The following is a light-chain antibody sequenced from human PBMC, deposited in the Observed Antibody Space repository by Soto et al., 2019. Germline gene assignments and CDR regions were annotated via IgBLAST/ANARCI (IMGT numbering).Light chain of an antibody. CDR2: DAS. J-gene: IGKJ4*01. V-gene: IGKV3-11*01. Sequence: EKVITPSPATPSLSPGERATPSPRASQSVSSYLAWYQQKPGQAPRLLIYDASNRATGIPARFSGSGSGTDFTLTISSLEPEDFAVYYCQQRSNWPLTFGGGTKVDIK. CDR1: QSVSSY. CDR3: QQRSNWPLT.